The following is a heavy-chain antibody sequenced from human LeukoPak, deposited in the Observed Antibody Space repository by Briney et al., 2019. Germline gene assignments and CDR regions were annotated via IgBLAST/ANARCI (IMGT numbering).Heavy chain of an antibody. V-gene: IGHV3-21*01. CDR3: ASNRAGYYYYYMDV. Sequence: GGSLRLSCAASGFTFSSYSMNWVRQAPGKGLEWVSSISSSSSYIYYADSVKGRFTISRDNAKNSLYLQMNSLRAEDTAVYYCASNRAGYYYYYMDVWGKGTTVTVSS. D-gene: IGHD1-14*01. J-gene: IGHJ6*03. CDR2: ISSSSSYI. CDR1: GFTFSSYS.